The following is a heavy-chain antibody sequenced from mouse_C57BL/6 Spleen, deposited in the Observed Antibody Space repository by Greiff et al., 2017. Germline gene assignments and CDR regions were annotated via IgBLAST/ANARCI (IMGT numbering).Heavy chain of an antibody. CDR2: INPSNGGT. V-gene: IGHV1-53*01. CDR1: GYTFTSYR. Sequence: VQLQQPGTELVKPGASVKLSCKASGYTFTSYRMHWVKQRPGQGLEWIGNINPSNGGTNYNEKFKSKATLTVDKSSSTAYMQLSSLTSEDSAVYYCARENYDYDPFAYWGQGTLVTVSA. D-gene: IGHD2-4*01. CDR3: ARENYDYDPFAY. J-gene: IGHJ3*01.